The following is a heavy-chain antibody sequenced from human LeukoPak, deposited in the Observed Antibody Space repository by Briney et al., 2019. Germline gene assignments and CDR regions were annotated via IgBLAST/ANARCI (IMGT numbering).Heavy chain of an antibody. J-gene: IGHJ4*02. CDR1: GYRLTNFD. D-gene: IGHD6-13*01. CDR3: ARGPSESSSSDY. V-gene: IGHV1-8*01. Sequence: ASVKVSCKTSGYRLTNFDINGVRQAPGQGLEWMGWMNPDNGNTGYAQKFQGRVSMSGDTSISTAFMVLSSLRSDDTAVYFCARGPSESSSSDYSGQGTLVTVSS. CDR2: MNPDNGNT.